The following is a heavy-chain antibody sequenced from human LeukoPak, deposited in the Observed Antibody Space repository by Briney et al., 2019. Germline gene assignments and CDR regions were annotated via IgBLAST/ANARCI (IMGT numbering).Heavy chain of an antibody. CDR3: AKDPPRYSSGWYTEPFAFDI. CDR1: GFTFSSYA. CDR2: ISGSGGST. J-gene: IGHJ3*02. V-gene: IGHV3-23*01. D-gene: IGHD6-19*01. Sequence: PGGSLRLSCAASGFTFSSYAMSWVRQAPGKGLEWVSAISGSGGSTYYADSVKGRFTISRDNSKNTLYPQMNSLRAEDTAVYYCAKDPPRYSSGWYTEPFAFDIWGQGTMVTVSS.